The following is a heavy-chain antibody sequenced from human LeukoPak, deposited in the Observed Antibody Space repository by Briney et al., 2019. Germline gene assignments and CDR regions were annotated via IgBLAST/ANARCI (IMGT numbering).Heavy chain of an antibody. J-gene: IGHJ4*02. CDR1: GYTFTSYD. CDR3: ASGSFDFWSGYYLDY. D-gene: IGHD3-3*01. CDR2: VNPNSGNT. V-gene: IGHV1-8*03. Sequence: ASVKVSCKASGYTFTSYDINWVRQATGQGLEWMGWVNPNSGNTGYAQKFQGRVTITRNTSISTAYMELSSLRSEDTAVYYCASGSFDFWSGYYLDYWGQGTLVTVSS.